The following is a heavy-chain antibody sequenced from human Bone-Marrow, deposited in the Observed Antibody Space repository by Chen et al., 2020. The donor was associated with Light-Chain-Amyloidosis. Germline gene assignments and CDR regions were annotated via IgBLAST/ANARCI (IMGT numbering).Heavy chain of an antibody. V-gene: IGHV3-23*04. CDR2: FSGITFST. J-gene: IGHJ4*02. CDR3: TRKGGYFGF. CDR1: GFNFSSFG. Sequence: EVQLVESGGGLVQPGGSLRLSCATSGFNFSSFGMSWVRQAPGKGLEWVSTFSGITFSTYYAGAVKGRFIISRDNAKSTFYLQMNSLRAGDTAVYFCTRKGGYFGFWGQGSLVTVSS. D-gene: IGHD3-10*01.